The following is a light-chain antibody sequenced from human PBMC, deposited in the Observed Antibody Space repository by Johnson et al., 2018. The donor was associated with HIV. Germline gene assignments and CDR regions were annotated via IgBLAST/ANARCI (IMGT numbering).Light chain of an antibody. CDR2: DNN. J-gene: IGLJ1*01. CDR3: GTWDTSLSAVYV. V-gene: IGLV1-51*01. CDR1: SSNIGNNY. Sequence: QSVLTQPPSVSAAPGQKVTISCSGSSSNIGNNYVSWYQQLPGTAPKVLIYDNNKRPSGIPDRFSGSKSGTSATLGITGLQTGDEADYYCGTWDTSLSAVYVFGTGTKVTVL.